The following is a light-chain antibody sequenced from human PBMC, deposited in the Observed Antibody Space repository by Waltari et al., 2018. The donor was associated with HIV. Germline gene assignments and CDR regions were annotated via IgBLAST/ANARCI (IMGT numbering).Light chain of an antibody. V-gene: IGLV3-1*01. J-gene: IGLJ3*02. CDR1: KLGDSY. Sequence: SYELTQPPSVSVSPEQTASITCSGGKLGDSYVCWYQQKPGQSPVLVIYQDTKRPSGIPERFSGSNSGNTATLTISGTQAMDEADYYCQTWDTTTVVFGGGTKLTVL. CDR2: QDT. CDR3: QTWDTTTVV.